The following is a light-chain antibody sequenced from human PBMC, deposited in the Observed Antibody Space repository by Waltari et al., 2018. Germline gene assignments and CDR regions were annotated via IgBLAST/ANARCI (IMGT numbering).Light chain of an antibody. CDR3: QQRYYWPPWT. J-gene: IGKJ1*01. V-gene: IGKV3-11*01. CDR2: DAS. CDR1: QTVITY. Sequence: EIVLTQSPATLSWSPGERATLSCRASQTVITYLAWYQQKPGQAPRLLISDASNRVPGIPARFSGSGSGTDFTLTISSLEPEDFAVYYCQQRYYWPPWTFGQGTKVELK.